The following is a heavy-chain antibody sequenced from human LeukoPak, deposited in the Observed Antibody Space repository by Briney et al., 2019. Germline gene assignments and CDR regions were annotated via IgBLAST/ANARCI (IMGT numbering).Heavy chain of an antibody. Sequence: ASVKVFCKTSGYIFTGYYIHWVRQAPGLGLEWMGWINPNSGDTSYAQKFQGRVTMTRDTSINTAYMELSRLRSDDTAVYYCARDGNMDYWGQGTPVTVSS. CDR3: ARDGNMDY. J-gene: IGHJ4*02. CDR2: INPNSGDT. CDR1: GYIFTGYY. V-gene: IGHV1-2*02. D-gene: IGHD1-1*01.